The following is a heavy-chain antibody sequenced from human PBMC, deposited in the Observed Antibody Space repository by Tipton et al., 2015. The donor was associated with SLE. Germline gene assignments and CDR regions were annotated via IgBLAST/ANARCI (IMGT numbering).Heavy chain of an antibody. J-gene: IGHJ4*02. CDR3: ARTGVYDFWSGLYYLDN. V-gene: IGHV1-69*01. Sequence: QLVQSGAEVKKPGSSVKVSCKASGGTFSSYAISWVRQAPGQGLEWMGGIIPIFGTANYAQKFQGRVTITADESTSTAYMELSSLRSEDTAVYYCARTGVYDFWSGLYYLDNRGQATLATVSS. CDR2: IIPIFGTA. CDR1: GGTFSSYA. D-gene: IGHD3-3*01.